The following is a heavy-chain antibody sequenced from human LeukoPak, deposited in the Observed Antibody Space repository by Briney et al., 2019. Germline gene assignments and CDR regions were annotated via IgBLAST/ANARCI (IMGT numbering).Heavy chain of an antibody. D-gene: IGHD3-22*01. J-gene: IGHJ4*02. CDR3: AGLGVYYDSSGTDYFDY. CDR2: INPNSGGT. V-gene: IGHV1-2*02. Sequence: GASVKVSCKASGYTFTGYFIHWVRQAPGQGLEWMGWINPNSGGTNYAQKFQGRVTMTRDTSISTAYMELSSLRSNDTAVYYCAGLGVYYDSSGTDYFDYWGQGTLVTVSS. CDR1: GYTFTGYF.